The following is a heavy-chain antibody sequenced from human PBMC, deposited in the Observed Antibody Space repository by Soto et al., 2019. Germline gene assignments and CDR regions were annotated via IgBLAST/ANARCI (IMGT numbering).Heavy chain of an antibody. CDR3: ARHLVSGITIFGVVSYGMDV. Sequence: SETLSLTCTVSGGSISSSSYYWGWIRQPPGKGLEWIGSIYYSGSTYYNPSLKSRVTISVDTSKNQFSLKLSSVTAADTAVCYCARHLVSGITIFGVVSYGMDVWGQGTSVTVSS. D-gene: IGHD3-3*01. J-gene: IGHJ6*02. V-gene: IGHV4-39*01. CDR2: IYYSGST. CDR1: GGSISSSSYY.